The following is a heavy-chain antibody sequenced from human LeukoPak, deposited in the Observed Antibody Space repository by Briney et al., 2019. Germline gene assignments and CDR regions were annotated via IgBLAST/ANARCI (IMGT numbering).Heavy chain of an antibody. J-gene: IGHJ4*02. Sequence: TGGSLRLSCAASGFTFSSYAMSWVRQAPGKGLEWVSAISGSGGSTYYADSVKGRFTISRDNSKNTLYLQMNSLRAEDTAVYYCSKSSDYYGSGSSLDYWGQGTLVTVSS. CDR2: ISGSGGST. CDR3: SKSSDYYGSGSSLDY. CDR1: GFTFSSYA. V-gene: IGHV3-23*01. D-gene: IGHD3-10*01.